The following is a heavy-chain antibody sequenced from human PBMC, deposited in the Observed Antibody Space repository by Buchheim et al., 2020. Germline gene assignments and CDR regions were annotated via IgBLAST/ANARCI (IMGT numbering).Heavy chain of an antibody. CDR1: GFTFSSYG. CDR2: ISYDGSNK. CDR3: AKGVGATGAHDAFDI. Sequence: QVQLVESGGGVVQPGRSLRLSCAVSGFTFSSYGMHWVRQAPGKGLEWVAVISYDGSNKYYADSVKGRFTISRDNSKHKLYLQMNSLGAEDTAVYYCAKGVGATGAHDAFDIWGQGT. D-gene: IGHD1-26*01. V-gene: IGHV3-30*18. J-gene: IGHJ3*02.